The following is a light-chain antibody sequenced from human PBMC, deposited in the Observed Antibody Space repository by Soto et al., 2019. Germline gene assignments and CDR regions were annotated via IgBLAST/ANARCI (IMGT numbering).Light chain of an antibody. J-gene: IGLJ2*01. CDR2: SHN. Sequence: QSALTQPPSASGTPGQRVTISCSGSNSNIGSNTVNWYQQLPGSAPKLLIYSHNQRPSGVPDRFSDSKSGTSASLAISGLQSEDEADYYCATWDDSLNEVVFGGGTKLTVL. V-gene: IGLV1-44*01. CDR1: NSNIGSNT. CDR3: ATWDDSLNEVV.